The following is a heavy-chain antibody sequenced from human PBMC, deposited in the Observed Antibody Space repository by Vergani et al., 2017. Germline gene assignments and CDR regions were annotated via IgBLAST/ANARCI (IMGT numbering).Heavy chain of an antibody. J-gene: IGHJ4*02. D-gene: IGHD1-20*01. Sequence: QVQLVQSGAEVKKPGASVKVSCKASGYTFTSYAMHWVRQAPGQRLEWMGWINAGNGNTKYSQKFQGRVTITRDTSASTAYMELSSLRSEDTAVYYCARGGITGPQFDYWGQGTLVTVSS. CDR1: GYTFTSYA. CDR2: INAGNGNT. CDR3: ARGGITGPQFDY. V-gene: IGHV1-3*01.